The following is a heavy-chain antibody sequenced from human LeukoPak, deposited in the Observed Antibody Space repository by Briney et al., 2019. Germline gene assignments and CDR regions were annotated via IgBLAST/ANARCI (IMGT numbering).Heavy chain of an antibody. J-gene: IGHJ4*02. V-gene: IGHV4-61*02. CDR3: ARGPFIAAHYFDY. Sequence: SETLSLTCTVSGGSISSGSYYWSWIRQPAGKGLEWIGRIYTSGSTNYNPSLKSRVTISVDTSKNQFSLKLSSVTAADTAVYYCARGPFIAAHYFDYWGQGTLVTVSS. D-gene: IGHD6-6*01. CDR2: IYTSGST. CDR1: GGSISSGSYY.